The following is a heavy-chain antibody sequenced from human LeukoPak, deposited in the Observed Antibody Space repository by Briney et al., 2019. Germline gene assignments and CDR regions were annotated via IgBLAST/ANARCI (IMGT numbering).Heavy chain of an antibody. CDR2: INHSGST. CDR3: ARSDILTGYCHFDY. J-gene: IGHJ4*02. V-gene: IGHV4-34*01. D-gene: IGHD3-9*01. Sequence: EPLSLTFAVYGGSFIGYYWSWIRQPQGKGREWIEEINHSGSTNYNPSLKSQVTISVDTSKKRFSLKLSSVTAAETAVYYCARSDILTGYCHFDYWGQGTLVTVSS. CDR1: GGSFIGYY.